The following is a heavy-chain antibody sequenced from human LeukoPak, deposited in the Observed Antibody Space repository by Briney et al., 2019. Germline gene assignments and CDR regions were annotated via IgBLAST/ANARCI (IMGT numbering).Heavy chain of an antibody. CDR1: GGSISSYY. CDR3: ARAVGGDGSGSL. CDR2: MYYSGST. J-gene: IGHJ4*02. Sequence: SETLSLTCTVSGGSISSYYWSWIRQPPGKGLEWIGDMYYSGSTNYNPSTNYNPSLKSRVTISVDTSKHQFSLPLSSVTAADTAVYYCARAVGGDGSGSLWGPGTLVTVSS. D-gene: IGHD3-10*01. V-gene: IGHV4-59*01.